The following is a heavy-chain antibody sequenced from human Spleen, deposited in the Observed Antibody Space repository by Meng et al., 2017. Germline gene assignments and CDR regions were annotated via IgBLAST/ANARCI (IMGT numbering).Heavy chain of an antibody. D-gene: IGHD4-17*01. J-gene: IGHJ4*02. CDR1: GGSFTAYY. Sequence: QVQLQQWGVGLLKPSETLSLTCAVSGGSFTAYYWSWIRQPPGKGLEWVGDINHSGSSNYNPSLKSRVTMSVDTSKNQFSLKLSSVTAADTAIYYCTTYEYGDSDGDYWSQGTLVTVSS. V-gene: IGHV4-34*01. CDR3: TTYEYGDSDGDY. CDR2: INHSGSS.